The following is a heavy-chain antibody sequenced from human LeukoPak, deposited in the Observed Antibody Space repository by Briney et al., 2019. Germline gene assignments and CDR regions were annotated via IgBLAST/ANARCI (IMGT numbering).Heavy chain of an antibody. Sequence: GGSLRLSCAASGFTVSSNYMSWVRQAPGKGLEWVSVIYSGGSTYYADSVTGRFTISRDNAKNTVYLQMNSLRAEDTAVYYCAKVLGGLWPGIDYWGQGTVVTVSS. V-gene: IGHV3-66*01. D-gene: IGHD2-15*01. CDR1: GFTVSSNY. J-gene: IGHJ4*02. CDR2: IYSGGST. CDR3: AKVLGGLWPGIDY.